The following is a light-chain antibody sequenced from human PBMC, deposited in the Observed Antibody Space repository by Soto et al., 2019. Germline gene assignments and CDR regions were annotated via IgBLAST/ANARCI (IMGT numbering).Light chain of an antibody. J-gene: IGKJ1*01. CDR3: QQYNSYLWT. Sequence: SQMPHSPSTLSASVLDRFTITFRASQSISSWLAWYQQKPGKAPKLLIYKASSLESGVPSRFSGSGSGTEFTLTISSLQPDDFATYYCQQYNSYLWTFGQGTKGDIK. CDR1: QSISSW. CDR2: KAS. V-gene: IGKV1-5*03.